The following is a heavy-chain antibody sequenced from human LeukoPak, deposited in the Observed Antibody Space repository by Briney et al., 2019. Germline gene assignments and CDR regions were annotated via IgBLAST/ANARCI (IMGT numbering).Heavy chain of an antibody. CDR2: VSSSSGDI. D-gene: IGHD4-23*01. CDR3: VRDYGGSSGAFDL. V-gene: IGHV3-21*01. CDR1: GFIFSSYA. J-gene: IGHJ3*01. Sequence: GGSLRFSCRASGFIFSSYALNWVRRAPGQGLEWVSSVSSSSGDIYYTDSVKGRFTISRDNARKSLYLQMNSLRVEDTAVYYCVRDYGGSSGAFDLWGQGTMVTVSS.